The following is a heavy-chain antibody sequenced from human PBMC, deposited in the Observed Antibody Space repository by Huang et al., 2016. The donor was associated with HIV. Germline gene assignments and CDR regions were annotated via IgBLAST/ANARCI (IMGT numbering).Heavy chain of an antibody. CDR1: GFSISSEW. V-gene: IGHV3-74*01. D-gene: IGHD3-22*01. J-gene: IGHJ4*02. CDR3: ARDPRIQSWLNFFDY. CDR2: INSEWSST. Sequence: EVQLVESGGGLVQPGGSLRLSCAASGFSISSEWVNWVRQAPGKVLVWVSRINSEWSSTSYADALKGRFTSSRDNAKNTLYLQMNSLRAEDTAVYYCARDPRIQSWLNFFDYWGQGTLVSVSS.